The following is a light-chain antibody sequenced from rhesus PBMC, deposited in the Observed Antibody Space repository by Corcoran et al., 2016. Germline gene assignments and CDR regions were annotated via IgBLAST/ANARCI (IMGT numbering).Light chain of an antibody. V-gene: IGKV2-82*02. CDR2: LVS. CDR1: QSLVYSDGETY. J-gene: IGKJ1*01. CDR3: MQALRSPWT. Sequence: DIVMIQTPLSLPVTLGEPASISCRSSQSLVYSDGETYLYWYLQRPGQSPQLLMYLVSKRASGVPDKLSGSGSGTDFILKISRVEAEDVGVYYCMQALRSPWTFGQGTKVEIK.